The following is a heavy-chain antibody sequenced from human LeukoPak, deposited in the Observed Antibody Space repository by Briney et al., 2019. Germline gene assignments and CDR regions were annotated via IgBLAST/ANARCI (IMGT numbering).Heavy chain of an antibody. Sequence: GGSLRLSCAASGFTFSSYSMNWVRQAPGKGLEWVSSISSSSSYIYYADSVKGRFTISRDNAKNSLYLQMNSLRAEDTAVYYCARSAWLRDAFDIWGQGTMVTVSS. CDR1: GFTFSSYS. CDR2: ISSSSSYI. J-gene: IGHJ3*02. V-gene: IGHV3-21*01. D-gene: IGHD5-12*01. CDR3: ARSAWLRDAFDI.